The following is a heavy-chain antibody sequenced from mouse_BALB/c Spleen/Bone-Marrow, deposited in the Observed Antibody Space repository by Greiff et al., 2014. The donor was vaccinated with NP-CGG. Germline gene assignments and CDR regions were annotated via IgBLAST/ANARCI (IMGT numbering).Heavy chain of an antibody. D-gene: IGHD2-13*01. CDR1: GYAFTNYL. J-gene: IGHJ3*01. CDR3: ARRDYSFAY. CDR2: INPGSGGT. Sequence: VQLQQSGAELVRPGTSVKVSCKASGYAFTNYLIEWVKQRPGQGLEWIGVINPGSGGTNYNEKFEGKATLTADKSSSTAYTQLSSLTSDDSAVYFCARRDYSFAYWGQGTLVTVSA. V-gene: IGHV1-54*01.